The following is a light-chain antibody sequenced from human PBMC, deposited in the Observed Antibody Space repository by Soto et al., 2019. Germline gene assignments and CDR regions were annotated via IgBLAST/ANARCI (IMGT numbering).Light chain of an antibody. CDR1: QSISRS. J-gene: IGKJ3*01. V-gene: IGKV1-9*01. Sequence: DIQMTQSPSSLSASVGDRVTITCRASQSISRSLNWYQQKPGKAPELLIYGASTLDDGVPSRFSGSGSGTEFILTISSLQPEDFATYYCQQLKAYPFTFGPGTKVDIK. CDR2: GAS. CDR3: QQLKAYPFT.